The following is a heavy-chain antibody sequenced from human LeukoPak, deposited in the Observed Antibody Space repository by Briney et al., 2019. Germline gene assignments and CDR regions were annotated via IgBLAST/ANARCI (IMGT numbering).Heavy chain of an antibody. Sequence: GESLKISCKGSGYSFTSYWIGWVRQMPRKGLEWMGIIYPGDSDTRYSPSFQGQVTISADKSISTAYLQWSSLKASDTAMYYCARRAVRGVSPYYFDYWGQGTLVTVSS. D-gene: IGHD3-10*01. J-gene: IGHJ4*02. CDR2: IYPGDSDT. V-gene: IGHV5-51*01. CDR3: ARRAVRGVSPYYFDY. CDR1: GYSFTSYW.